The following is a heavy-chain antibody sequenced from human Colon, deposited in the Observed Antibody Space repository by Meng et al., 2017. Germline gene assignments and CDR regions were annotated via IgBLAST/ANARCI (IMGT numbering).Heavy chain of an antibody. CDR1: GGIFSSYA. D-gene: IGHD3-3*01. J-gene: IGHJ5*02. V-gene: IGHV1-69*01. CDR2: IVPMFGTP. CDR3: ARDLES. Sequence: QVPLVQSGAEVQTPGSSGGVSCKASGGIFSSYAISWVRQAPGQGLEWMGGIVPMFGTPNYAQKFQGRVTIAADESTTTSFMELSSLRFEDTATYYCARDLESWGQGTLVTVSS.